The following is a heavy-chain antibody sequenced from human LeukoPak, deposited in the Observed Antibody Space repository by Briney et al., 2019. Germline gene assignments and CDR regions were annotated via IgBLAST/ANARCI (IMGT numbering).Heavy chain of an antibody. J-gene: IGHJ4*02. D-gene: IGHD3-22*01. CDR2: ITDSGNT. CDR1: GFTFSNYG. V-gene: IGHV3-23*01. Sequence: GSLRLSCAASGFTFSNYGMSWVRQAPGKGLEWVSAITDSGNTFYADSVKGRFTISRDNSRNTLYLQMNSLRAEDTAVYYCANWYYYENGAYWCWGQGTLVTVSS. CDR3: ANWYYYENGAYWC.